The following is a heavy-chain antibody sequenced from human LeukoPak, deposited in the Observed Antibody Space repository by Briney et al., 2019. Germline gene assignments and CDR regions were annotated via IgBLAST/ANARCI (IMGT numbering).Heavy chain of an antibody. Sequence: SETLSLTCTVSSASISSYYWSWIRQPPGKGLEWIGYIYYSGSTNYNPSLKSRVTISVDTSKNQFSLKLSSVTAADTAVYYCARGRSGWLLPFDYWGQGTLVTVSS. CDR3: ARGRSGWLLPFDY. CDR2: IYYSGST. CDR1: SASISSYY. V-gene: IGHV4-59*01. D-gene: IGHD6-19*01. J-gene: IGHJ4*02.